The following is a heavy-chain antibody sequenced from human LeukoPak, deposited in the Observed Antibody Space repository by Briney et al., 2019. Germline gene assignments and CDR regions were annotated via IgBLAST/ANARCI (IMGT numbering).Heavy chain of an antibody. Sequence: PGGSLRLSCAASGSTFSTYIMNWVRQTPGKELEWVSSISSTSSYIYYADSVKGRFTISRDNIKNSLYLQMNSLRAEDTAVYYCSSNYVADYWGQGTLVAVSS. CDR2: ISSTSSYI. CDR1: GSTFSTYI. V-gene: IGHV3-21*01. J-gene: IGHJ4*02. CDR3: SSNYVADY. D-gene: IGHD2-2*01.